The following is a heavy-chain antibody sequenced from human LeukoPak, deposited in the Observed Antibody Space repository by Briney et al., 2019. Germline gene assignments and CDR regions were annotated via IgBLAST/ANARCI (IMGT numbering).Heavy chain of an antibody. CDR3: ARHFYGDYVFDY. CDR2: IYYSGST. Sequence: SETLSLTCTVSGGSVSSSLHPWGWVRQPPEKGLEWIGSIYYSGSTNYNASFNSRVTMSVDRSKDQFSLNLTSVAATDTAVHYCARHFYGDYVFDYWGKGTLVTVTS. V-gene: IGHV4-39*01. J-gene: IGHJ4*02. D-gene: IGHD4-17*01. CDR1: GGSVSSSLHP.